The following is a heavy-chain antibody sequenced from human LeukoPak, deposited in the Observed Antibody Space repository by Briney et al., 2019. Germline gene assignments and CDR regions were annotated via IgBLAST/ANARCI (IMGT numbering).Heavy chain of an antibody. CDR3: ARVFFGGSGSYYNPFDY. D-gene: IGHD3-10*01. V-gene: IGHV4-34*01. Sequence: SETLSLTCAVYGGSFSGYYWSWIRQPPGEGLEWVGEINHSGSTNYNPSLKSRVTISVDTSKNQFSLKLSSVTAADTAVYYCARVFFGGSGSYYNPFDYWGQGTLVTVSS. CDR1: GGSFSGYY. CDR2: INHSGST. J-gene: IGHJ4*02.